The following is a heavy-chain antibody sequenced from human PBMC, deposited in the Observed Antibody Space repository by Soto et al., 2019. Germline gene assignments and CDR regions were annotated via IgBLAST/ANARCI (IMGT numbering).Heavy chain of an antibody. CDR3: ARGRYCLTGRCFPNWFDS. Sequence: SETLSLTCSVSGDSISSLDYFWACIRQPPGQALEYIGYIYKSATTYYNPSFESRVAISVDTSKSQFSLNVTSVTAADTAVYFCARGRYCLTGRCFPNWFDSWGRGALVTVSS. CDR1: GDSISSLDYF. V-gene: IGHV4-30-4*01. D-gene: IGHD7-27*01. CDR2: IYKSATT. J-gene: IGHJ5*01.